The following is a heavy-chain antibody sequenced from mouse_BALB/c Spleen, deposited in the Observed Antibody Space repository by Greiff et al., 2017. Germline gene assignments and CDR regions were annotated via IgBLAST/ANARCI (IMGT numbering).Heavy chain of an antibody. CDR2: IYPGDGDT. J-gene: IGHJ4*01. Sequence: VQLQQSGAELARPGASVKLSCKASGYTFTSYWMQWVKQRPGQGLEWIGAIYPGDGDTRYTQKFKGKATLTADKSSSTAYMQLSSLASEDSAVYYCARSYDYYYAMDYWGQGTSVTVSS. D-gene: IGHD2-4*01. CDR3: ARSYDYYYAMDY. V-gene: IGHV1-87*01. CDR1: GYTFTSYW.